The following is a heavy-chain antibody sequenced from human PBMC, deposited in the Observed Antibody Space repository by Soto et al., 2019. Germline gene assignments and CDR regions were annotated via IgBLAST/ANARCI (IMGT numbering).Heavy chain of an antibody. CDR2: IIPILGIA. J-gene: IGHJ6*02. D-gene: IGHD2-21*02. V-gene: IGHV1-69*08. Sequence: QVQLVQSGAEVKKPGSSVKVSCKASGGTFSSYTISWVRQAPGQGLEWMGRIIPILGIANYAQKFQGRVTITADKSTSTAYMELSSLRSEDTAVYYCARELVTAIVAHVDYYGMDVWGQGTTVTVSS. CDR3: ARELVTAIVAHVDYYGMDV. CDR1: GGTFSSYT.